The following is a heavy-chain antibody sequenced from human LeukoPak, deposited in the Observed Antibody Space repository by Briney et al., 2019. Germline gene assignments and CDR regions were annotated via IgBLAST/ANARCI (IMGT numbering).Heavy chain of an antibody. CDR3: ARASYSSGWYGEDY. CDR2: ISAYNGNT. V-gene: IGHV1-18*01. J-gene: IGHJ4*02. CDR1: GYTFSSYG. D-gene: IGHD6-13*01. Sequence: ASVKVSCKASGYTFSSYGLSWVRQAPGQGLEWMGWISAYNGNTNYAQKFQGRVTMTTGTSTSTAYMELRSLRCDDTAVYYCARASYSSGWYGEDYWGQGTLVTVSS.